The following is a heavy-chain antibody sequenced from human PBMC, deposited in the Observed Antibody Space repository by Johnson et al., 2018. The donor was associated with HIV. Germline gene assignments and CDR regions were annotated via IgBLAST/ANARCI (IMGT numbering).Heavy chain of an antibody. Sequence: QVQLVESGGGVVQPGRSLRLSCAASGFTFSNHALHWVRQAPGKGLEWVASISYDGSYKYYADSVKGRFTISRDNSKNTLYLQMHSLRAEDTAMYYCARGTPGDYDSSGYYRGSEAFDIWGQGTMVTVSS. D-gene: IGHD3-22*01. V-gene: IGHV3-30*04. CDR2: ISYDGSYK. J-gene: IGHJ3*02. CDR3: ARGTPGDYDSSGYYRGSEAFDI. CDR1: GFTFSNHA.